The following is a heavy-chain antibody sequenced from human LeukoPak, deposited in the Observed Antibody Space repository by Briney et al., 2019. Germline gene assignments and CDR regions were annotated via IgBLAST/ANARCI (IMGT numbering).Heavy chain of an antibody. CDR1: GGSISSSYY. Sequence: SETLSLTCAVPGGSISSSYYWSWIRQPAGKGLEWIGRIYTSGSTNYNPSLKSRVTMSVDTSKNQFSLKLSSVTAADTAVYYCARDQDYGSGINWFDPWGQGTLVTVSS. J-gene: IGHJ5*02. D-gene: IGHD3-10*01. CDR3: ARDQDYGSGINWFDP. CDR2: IYTSGST. V-gene: IGHV4-4*07.